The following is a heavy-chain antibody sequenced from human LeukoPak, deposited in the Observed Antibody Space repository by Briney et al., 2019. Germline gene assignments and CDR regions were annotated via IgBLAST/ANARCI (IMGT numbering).Heavy chain of an antibody. CDR2: INPDNGNT. CDR3: TLYNY. D-gene: IGHD2-2*02. J-gene: IGHJ4*02. Sequence: ASVRVSCTASGYTFTGYYMHWVRQAPGQRLEWMGCINPDNGNTKYSQEFQGRVAITRDTSATTAYVELSSLRSEDMAVYYCTLYNYWGQGTLVTVSS. CDR1: GYTFTGYY. V-gene: IGHV1-3*03.